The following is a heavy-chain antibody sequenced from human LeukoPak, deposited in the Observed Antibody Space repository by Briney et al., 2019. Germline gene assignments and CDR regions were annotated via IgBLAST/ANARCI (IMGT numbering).Heavy chain of an antibody. Sequence: GGSLRLSCAASGFSFPSYAMSWVRQAPRRGLEWVSLITAGGVITHYTDSVKGRFTISRDNSKNTLYLQMNSVRAEDTAVYYCAKGKINHDGAVEIWGQGTTVTVSS. CDR1: GFSFPSYA. V-gene: IGHV3-23*01. D-gene: IGHD3-16*01. J-gene: IGHJ3*02. CDR2: ITAGGVIT. CDR3: AKGKINHDGAVEI.